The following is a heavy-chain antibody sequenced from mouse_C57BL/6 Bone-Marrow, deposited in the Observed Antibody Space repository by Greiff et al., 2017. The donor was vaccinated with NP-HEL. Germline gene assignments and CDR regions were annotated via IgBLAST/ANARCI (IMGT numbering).Heavy chain of an antibody. CDR1: GFTFSDYY. J-gene: IGHJ1*03. CDR3: ARDCGYYVYWYFDV. V-gene: IGHV5-16*01. D-gene: IGHD2-3*01. Sequence: EVQRVESEGGLVQPGSSMKLSCTASGFTFSDYYMAWVRQVPEKGLEWVANINYDGSSTYYLDSLKSRFIISRDNAKNILYLQMSSLKSEDTATYYCARDCGYYVYWYFDVWGTGTTVTVSS. CDR2: INYDGSST.